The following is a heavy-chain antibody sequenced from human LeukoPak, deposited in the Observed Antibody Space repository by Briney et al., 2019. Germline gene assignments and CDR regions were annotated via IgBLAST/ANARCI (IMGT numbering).Heavy chain of an antibody. D-gene: IGHD3-10*01. CDR3: ARARGFRGSDY. J-gene: IGHJ4*02. V-gene: IGHV4-34*01. Sequence: SETLSLTCAVYGGSFSGYYWSWIRQPPGKGLEWIGEINHSGSTNYNPSLKSRVTISVDTSKNQFSLKLSSVTAADTAVYYCARARGFRGSDYWGQGTLVTVSS. CDR2: INHSGST. CDR1: GGSFSGYY.